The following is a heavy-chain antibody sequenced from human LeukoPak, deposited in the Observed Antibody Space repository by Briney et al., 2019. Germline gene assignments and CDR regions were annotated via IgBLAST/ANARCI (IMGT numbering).Heavy chain of an antibody. CDR3: ARVVAAAGDPYFDY. J-gene: IGHJ4*02. CDR2: ISAYNGNT. Sequence: ASVNVSCKASGYTFTSYGISWVRQAPGQGLEWMGRISAYNGNTNYAQKLQGRVTMTTDTSTSTAYMELRSLRSDDTAVYYCARVVAAAGDPYFDYWGQGTLVTVSS. D-gene: IGHD6-13*01. CDR1: GYTFTSYG. V-gene: IGHV1-18*01.